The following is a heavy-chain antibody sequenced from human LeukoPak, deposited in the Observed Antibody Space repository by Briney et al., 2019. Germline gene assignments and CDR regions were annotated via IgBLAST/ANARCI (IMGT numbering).Heavy chain of an antibody. J-gene: IGHJ3*02. V-gene: IGHV3-23*01. CDR1: GFTFSSFA. CDR2: IGSGGATT. D-gene: IGHD3-10*01. Sequence: GGSLRLSCAASGFTFSSFAMTWVRQAPGKGLEWVSGIGSGGATTYYADSVKGRFTISRDNSKNTLSLQMNSLRAEDTAVYYCAKDHDYYASGPIWGQGTMVTVSS. CDR3: AKDHDYYASGPI.